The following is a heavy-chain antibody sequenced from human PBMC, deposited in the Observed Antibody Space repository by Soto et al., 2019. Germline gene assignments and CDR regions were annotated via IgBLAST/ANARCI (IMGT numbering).Heavy chain of an antibody. CDR2: ISAYNGNT. CDR1: GYTFTSYG. D-gene: IGHD3-22*01. V-gene: IGHV1-18*04. CDR3: ARDSPHYDSSGYSHCQYYYGMDV. J-gene: IGHJ6*02. Sequence: GASVKVSCKASGYTFTSYGISWVRQAPGQGLEWMGWISAYNGNTNYAQKLQGRVTMTTDTSTSTAYMELRSLRSDDTAVYYCARDSPHYDSSGYSHCQYYYGMDVWGQGTTVTVSS.